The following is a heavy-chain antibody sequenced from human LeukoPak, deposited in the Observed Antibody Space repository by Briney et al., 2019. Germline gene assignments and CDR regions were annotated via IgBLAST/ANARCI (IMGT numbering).Heavy chain of an antibody. CDR1: GGSIRSYY. V-gene: IGHV4-59*01. CDR3: ASAVVYTSYYGVDV. D-gene: IGHD6-13*01. Sequence: SETLSLTCTVSGGSIRSYYWSWIRQPPGKGLEWIGHIHYSESTNYNPSLKSRATISIDTSKNQFSLKLSSVTAADTAVYYCASAVVYTSYYGVDVWGQGTTVTVSS. CDR2: IHYSEST. J-gene: IGHJ6*02.